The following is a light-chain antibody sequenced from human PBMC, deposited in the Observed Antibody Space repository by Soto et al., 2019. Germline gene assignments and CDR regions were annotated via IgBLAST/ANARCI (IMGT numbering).Light chain of an antibody. CDR3: QQSYSTLQIT. CDR2: AAS. Sequence: DIPMTQSPSSLSASVGDRVTISCRASQSISSYLHWYQQKPGTAPKLLIYAASSLQSGVPSRFSGSGSGTDFTLTISSLQPEDFATYYCQQSYSTLQITFGQGTRLEIK. CDR1: QSISSY. J-gene: IGKJ5*01. V-gene: IGKV1-39*01.